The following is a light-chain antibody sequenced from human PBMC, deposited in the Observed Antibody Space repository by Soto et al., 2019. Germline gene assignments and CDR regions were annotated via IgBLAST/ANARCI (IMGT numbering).Light chain of an antibody. CDR3: AAWDDSLSGVV. J-gene: IGLJ2*01. CDR2: SND. CDR1: SSDIGAYNY. V-gene: IGLV1-47*02. Sequence: QSALTQPASVSGSPGQSITISCTGTSSDIGAYNYVSWYQQLPGTAPKLLIFSNDQRPSGVPDRFSGSRSGTSASLAISGLRSEDEGDYYCAAWDDSLSGVVFGGGTKLTVL.